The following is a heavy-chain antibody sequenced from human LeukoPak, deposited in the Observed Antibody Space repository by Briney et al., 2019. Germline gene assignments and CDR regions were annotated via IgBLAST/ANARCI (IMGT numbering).Heavy chain of an antibody. CDR2: IYTSGST. D-gene: IGHD3-10*01. CDR1: GGSISSYY. Sequence: SETLSLTCAVSGGSISSYYWSWIRQPAGKGLEWIGRIYTSGSTNYNPSLKSRVTMSVDTSKNQFSLKLSSVTAADTAVYYCAGELLPVGLDYWGQGTLVTVSS. J-gene: IGHJ4*02. V-gene: IGHV4-4*07. CDR3: AGELLPVGLDY.